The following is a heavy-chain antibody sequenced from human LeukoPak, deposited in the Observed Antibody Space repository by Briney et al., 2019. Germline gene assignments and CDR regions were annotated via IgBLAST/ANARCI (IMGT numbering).Heavy chain of an antibody. CDR2: INPSGGST. CDR1: GYTFTSYY. CDR3: ASRLLDSSGWYGNAFDI. Sequence: ASVKVSCKASGYTFTSYYIHWVRQAPGQGLEWMGIINPSGGSTSYAQKFQGRVTMTRDTSTSTVYMELSSLRSEDTAVYYCASRLLDSSGWYGNAFDIWGQGTMVTVSS. V-gene: IGHV1-46*01. D-gene: IGHD6-19*01. J-gene: IGHJ3*02.